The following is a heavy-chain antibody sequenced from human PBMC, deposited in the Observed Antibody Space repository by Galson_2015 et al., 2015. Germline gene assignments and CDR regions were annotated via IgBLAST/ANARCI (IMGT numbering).Heavy chain of an antibody. CDR2: ISSYNGNT. D-gene: IGHD6-13*01. CDR3: ARDEGAADGRFFDY. CDR1: GYTFTSYG. V-gene: IGHV1-18*01. J-gene: IGHJ4*02. Sequence: SVKVSCKASGYTFTSYGISWVRQAPGQGLEWVGWISSYNGNTNYAQTLQGRVTITTDTSTSTAYMELRSLRSDDTAVYYCARDEGAADGRFFDYWGQGTLVTVSS.